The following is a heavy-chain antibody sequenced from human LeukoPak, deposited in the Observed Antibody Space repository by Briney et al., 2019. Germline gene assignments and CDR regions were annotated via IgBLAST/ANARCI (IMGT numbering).Heavy chain of an antibody. Sequence: SETLSLTCAVYGGSFSGYYWSWIRQPPGRGLEWIGEINHSGSTNYNPSLKSRVTISVDTSKNQFSLKLSSVTAADTAVYYCARATVVVAATTHGYYYGMDVWGKGTTVTVSS. D-gene: IGHD2-15*01. V-gene: IGHV4-34*01. CDR3: ARATVVVAATTHGYYYGMDV. CDR1: GGSFSGYY. CDR2: INHSGST. J-gene: IGHJ6*04.